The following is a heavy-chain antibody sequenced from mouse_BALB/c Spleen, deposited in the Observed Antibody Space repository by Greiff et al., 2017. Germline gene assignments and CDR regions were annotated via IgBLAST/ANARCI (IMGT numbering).Heavy chain of an antibody. D-gene: IGHD1-1*01. CDR2: IWGDGST. J-gene: IGHJ3*01. V-gene: IGHV2-6-7*01. CDR3: ASGGSRYYYGITWFAY. CDR1: GFSLTGYG. Sequence: VQRVESGPGLVAPSQSLSITCTVSGFSLTGYGVNWVRQPPGKGLEWLGMIWGDGSTDYNSALKSRLSISKDNSKSQVCLKMNSLQTADTARYYCASGGSRYYYGITWFAYWGQGTLVTVSA.